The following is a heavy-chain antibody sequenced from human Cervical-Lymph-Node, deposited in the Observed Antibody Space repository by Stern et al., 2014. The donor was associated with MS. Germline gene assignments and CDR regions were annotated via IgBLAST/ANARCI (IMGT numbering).Heavy chain of an antibody. Sequence: VQLVQSGAEVKKPGSSVKVSCKTSGGTFSNSAFSWIRQAPGQGLEWMGGIIPIFGTATYAQRFQGRVTITAHESTSTAYMELSSLRSEDTALYYCARSAGYYSAMDVWGQGTTVTVSS. J-gene: IGHJ6*02. CDR3: ARSAGYYSAMDV. V-gene: IGHV1-69*01. CDR1: GGTFSNSA. D-gene: IGHD3-3*01. CDR2: IIPIFGTA.